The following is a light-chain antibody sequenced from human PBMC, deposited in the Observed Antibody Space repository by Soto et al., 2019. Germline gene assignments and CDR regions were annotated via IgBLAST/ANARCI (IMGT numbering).Light chain of an antibody. CDR2: EVT. CDR3: SSFTTSNTYV. CDR1: SNDVGIYNS. Sequence: QSVLTQPPSAAGSPGQSVTISCTGTSNDVGIYNSVSWYQQHPGKAPKLMIYEVTNRPSGVPDRFSGSKSGNTASLTISGLQAEDEADYYCSSFTTSNTYVFVTGTKVTVL. J-gene: IGLJ1*01. V-gene: IGLV2-18*02.